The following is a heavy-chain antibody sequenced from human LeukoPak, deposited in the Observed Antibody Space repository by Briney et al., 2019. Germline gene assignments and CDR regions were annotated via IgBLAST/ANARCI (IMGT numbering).Heavy chain of an antibody. CDR1: GYTFTGYY. J-gene: IGHJ4*02. Sequence: ASVKVSCKASGYTFTGYYMHWVRQAPGQGLEWMGRIDPNSGGTNYAQEFQGRVTMTRDTSISTAYMELSRLRSDDTAVYYCARRYCSGGSCYSIDYWGQGTLVTVSS. CDR3: ARRYCSGGSCYSIDY. V-gene: IGHV1-2*06. D-gene: IGHD2-15*01. CDR2: IDPNSGGT.